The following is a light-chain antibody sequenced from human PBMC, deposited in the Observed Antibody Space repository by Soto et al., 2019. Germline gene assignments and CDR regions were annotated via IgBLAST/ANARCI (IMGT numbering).Light chain of an antibody. J-gene: IGLJ3*02. CDR3: CSCAGYSTPWV. V-gene: IGLV2-23*02. CDR2: GVS. CDR1: SSDVGSYNY. Sequence: QSALTQPASVSGSPGQSITISCTGTSSDVGSYNYVSWYRQHPGKGPKLMIYGVSQRPSGVSNRFSGSKSGNTASLTISGLQAEDEADYFCCSCAGYSTPWVFSGGTKLTVL.